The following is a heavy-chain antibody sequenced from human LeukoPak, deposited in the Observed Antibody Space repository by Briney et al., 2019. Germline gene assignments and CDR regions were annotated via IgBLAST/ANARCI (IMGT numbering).Heavy chain of an antibody. Sequence: QSGGSLRLSCAASGFTFSSYAMSWVRQAPGKGLEWVSAISGSGGSTYYADSVKGRFTISRDNSKNTLYLQMNSLRAEDTAVYYCAKGGGSGGNVYSFDYWGQETLVTVSS. CDR2: ISGSGGST. CDR3: AKGGGSGGNVYSFDY. V-gene: IGHV3-23*01. CDR1: GFTFSSYA. D-gene: IGHD4-23*01. J-gene: IGHJ4*02.